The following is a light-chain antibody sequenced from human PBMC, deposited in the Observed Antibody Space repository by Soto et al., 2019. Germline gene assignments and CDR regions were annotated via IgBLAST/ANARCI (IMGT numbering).Light chain of an antibody. CDR3: SSYTSSAPFYV. Sequence: QSALTQPASVSGSPGQSITISCTGASTDVDGYDYVSWYQQHPGQAPKLMIYDVNNRPSGVSYRFSGSKSGATASLTISGLQAEDDADYYCSSYTSSAPFYVFGTGTKLTVL. CDR2: DVN. CDR1: STDVDGYDY. J-gene: IGLJ1*01. V-gene: IGLV2-14*03.